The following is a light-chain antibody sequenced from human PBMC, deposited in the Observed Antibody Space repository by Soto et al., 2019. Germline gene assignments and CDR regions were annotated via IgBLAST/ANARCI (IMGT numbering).Light chain of an antibody. CDR1: QSVSNNY. V-gene: IGKV3-20*01. Sequence: EIVLTQSPGTLSLSPGERATLSCRASQSVSNNYLAWYQRKPGQAPGLLIYGASSRATGIPGRFSGSGSGTDFTLTITRLEPEDFAVYYCQQYGSSPPTFGQGTKVEIK. CDR3: QQYGSSPPT. CDR2: GAS. J-gene: IGKJ1*01.